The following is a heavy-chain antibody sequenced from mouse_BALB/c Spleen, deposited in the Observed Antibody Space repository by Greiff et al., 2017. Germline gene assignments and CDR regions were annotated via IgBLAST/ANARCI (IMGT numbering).Heavy chain of an antibody. D-gene: IGHD2-4*01. CDR2: INPSNGRT. Sequence: QVQLQQPGAELVKPGASVKLSCKASGYTFTSYWMHWVKQRPGQGLEWIGEINPSNGRTNYNEKFKSKATLTVDKSSSTAYMQLSSLTSEDSAVYYCARLEATMITTGYWGQGTSVTVSS. CDR3: ARLEATMITTGY. V-gene: IGHV1S81*02. J-gene: IGHJ4*01. CDR1: GYTFTSYW.